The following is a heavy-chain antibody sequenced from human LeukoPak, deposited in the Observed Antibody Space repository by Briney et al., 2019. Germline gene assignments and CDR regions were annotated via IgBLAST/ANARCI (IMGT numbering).Heavy chain of an antibody. J-gene: IGHJ4*02. CDR3: ARDVAWAFDH. D-gene: IGHD2-21*01. CDR1: GFTFLSYA. V-gene: IGHV3-69-1*01. CDR2: ISSTNEI. Sequence: PGGSLPQALAGSGFTFLSYAINWVRQAPGKGLEWVSYISSTNEIYYADSVKGRFTISRDNAKNSLFLQMNSLRDEDTAVYYCARDVAWAFDHWGQGTLVTVSS.